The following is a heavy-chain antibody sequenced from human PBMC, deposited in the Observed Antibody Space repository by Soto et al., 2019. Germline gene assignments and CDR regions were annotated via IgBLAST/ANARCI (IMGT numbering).Heavy chain of an antibody. CDR2: ISGYNGNT. CDR3: ARDPGFGFGYSYAFAMDV. V-gene: IGHV1-18*01. J-gene: IGHJ6*02. Sequence: QVPLVQSGAEVKKPGASVKVSCKASGYTFSNYGISWVRQGPGQGLEWMGWISGYNGNTHYEEKVQDRIKMTTDTSTRTTYLELRSLRSDDTAVYFCARDPGFGFGYSYAFAMDVWGQGTTVTVSS. D-gene: IGHD5-18*01. CDR1: GYTFSNYG.